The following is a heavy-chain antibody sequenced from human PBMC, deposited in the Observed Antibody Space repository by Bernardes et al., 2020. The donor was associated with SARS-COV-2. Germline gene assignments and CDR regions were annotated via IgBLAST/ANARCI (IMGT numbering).Heavy chain of an antibody. CDR3: SKCIQGYYAMDV. D-gene: IGHD5-18*01. CDR2: ISGSGGST. V-gene: IGHV3-23*01. Sequence: GGSLRLSCTASGFTFSSSAMIWVRQAPGKGPEWVSGISGSGGSTYYADSVKGRFTVSRNNSKNTLYLQMNSLRVADTAVYYCSKCIQGYYAMDVWGRGTTFTV. J-gene: IGHJ6*02. CDR1: GFTFSSSA.